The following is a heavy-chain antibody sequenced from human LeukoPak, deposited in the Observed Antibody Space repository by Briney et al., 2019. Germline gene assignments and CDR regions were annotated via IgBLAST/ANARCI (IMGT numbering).Heavy chain of an antibody. V-gene: IGHV3-23*01. J-gene: IGHJ6*03. D-gene: IGHD2/OR15-2a*01. Sequence: GGSLRLSCAASGFTFSSYAMSWVRQAPGKGLEWVSTISGSGDYTYYSDSVKGRFTISRDNSKNTLYLQMNSLRAEDTAVYYCAKNTGYYPYYYYYYMDVWGKGTTVTVSS. CDR3: AKNTGYYPYYYYYYMDV. CDR1: GFTFSSYA. CDR2: ISGSGDYT.